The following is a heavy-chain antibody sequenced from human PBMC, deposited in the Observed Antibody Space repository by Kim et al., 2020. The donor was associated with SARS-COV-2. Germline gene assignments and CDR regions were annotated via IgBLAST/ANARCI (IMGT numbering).Heavy chain of an antibody. D-gene: IGHD4-17*01. CDR3: ARINLNYGDYRWWFDP. Sequence: SLKSRVTISVDTSKNQFSLKLSSVTAADTAVYYCARINLNYGDYRWWFDPWGQGTLVTVSS. V-gene: IGHV4-39*01. J-gene: IGHJ5*02.